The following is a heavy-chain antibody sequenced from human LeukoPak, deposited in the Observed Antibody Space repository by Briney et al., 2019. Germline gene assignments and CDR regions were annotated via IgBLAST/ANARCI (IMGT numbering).Heavy chain of an antibody. J-gene: IGHJ4*02. D-gene: IGHD6-19*01. V-gene: IGHV4-59*01. CDR3: ARGHGYSSGWYRGSDSYYFDY. Sequence: PSESLSLTCTVSGGSISSYYWSWIRQPPGKGLEWIGYIYYSGSTNYNPSLKSRVTISVDTSKNQFSLKLSSVTAADTAVYYCARGHGYSSGWYRGSDSYYFDYWGQGTLVTVSS. CDR2: IYYSGST. CDR1: GGSISSYY.